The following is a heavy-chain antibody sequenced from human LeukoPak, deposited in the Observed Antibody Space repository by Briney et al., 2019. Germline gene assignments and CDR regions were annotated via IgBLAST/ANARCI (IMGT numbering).Heavy chain of an antibody. CDR1: GFTFSSYA. CDR2: ISYDGSNK. CDR3: ARVHRVNFWSGYYYYYGMDV. Sequence: PGGSLRLSCAASGFTFSSYAMHWVRQAPGEGLEWVAVISYDGSNKYYADSVKGRFTISRDNSKNTLYLQMNSLRAEDTAVYYCARVHRVNFWSGYYYYYGMDVWGQGTTVTVSS. J-gene: IGHJ6*02. D-gene: IGHD3-3*01. V-gene: IGHV3-30-3*01.